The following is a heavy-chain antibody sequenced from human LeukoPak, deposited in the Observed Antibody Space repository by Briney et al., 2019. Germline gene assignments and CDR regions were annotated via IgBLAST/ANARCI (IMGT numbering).Heavy chain of an antibody. CDR3: ARAYTHPRSPKFFDY. Sequence: QSGGSLRLSCTASGFTFNTYNMNWIRQAPGKGLEWVSCISSGGDICYSADSVKGRFTISRDNARNSLFLQMNNLKDEGTAVYFCARAYTHPRSPKFFDYWGQGALVSVSS. CDR2: ISSGGDIC. D-gene: IGHD3-10*01. V-gene: IGHV3-48*02. J-gene: IGHJ4*02. CDR1: GFTFNTYN.